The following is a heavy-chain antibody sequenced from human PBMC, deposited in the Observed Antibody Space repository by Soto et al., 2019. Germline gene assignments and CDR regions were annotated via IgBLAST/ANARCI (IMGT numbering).Heavy chain of an antibody. Sequence: GASVKVSCKASGGTFSSYAISWVRQAPGQELEWMGGIIPIFGTANYAQKFQGRVTITADESTSTAYMELSSLRSEDTAVYYCARHSSGWTNWFDPWGQGTLVTVSS. CDR3: ARHSSGWTNWFDP. CDR1: GGTFSSYA. J-gene: IGHJ5*02. V-gene: IGHV1-69*13. D-gene: IGHD6-19*01. CDR2: IIPIFGTA.